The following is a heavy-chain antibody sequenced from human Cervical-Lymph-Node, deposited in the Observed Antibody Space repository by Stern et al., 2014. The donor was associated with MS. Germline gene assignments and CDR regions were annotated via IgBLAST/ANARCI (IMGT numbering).Heavy chain of an antibody. V-gene: IGHV5-51*01. J-gene: IGHJ4*02. Sequence: EVQLVESGAELIRPGESLKISCKGSGFKFSIYWIAWVRQMPGKGLEWMGIIYPGGSETRYGQSFQGQVTMSADKATSTAYLQWSSLNASDAAMYFCARQTTAWASDVWGQGTLVTVSS. CDR1: GFKFSIYW. CDR3: ARQTTAWASDV. D-gene: IGHD1-14*01. CDR2: IYPGGSET.